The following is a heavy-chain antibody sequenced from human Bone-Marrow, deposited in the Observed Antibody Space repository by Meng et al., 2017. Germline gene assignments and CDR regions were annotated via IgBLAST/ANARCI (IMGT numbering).Heavy chain of an antibody. CDR3: AKDRPGYYDILTGYEHDAFDI. D-gene: IGHD3-9*01. V-gene: IGHV3-23*01. CDR1: GFTFSSYA. Sequence: GESLKISCAASGFTFSSYAMSWVRQAPGKGLEWVSAISGSGGSTYYADTVKGRFTISRDNSKNTLYLQMKSLRAEDTAVYYCAKDRPGYYDILTGYEHDAFDIWGQGTMVTVSS. CDR2: ISGSGGST. J-gene: IGHJ3*02.